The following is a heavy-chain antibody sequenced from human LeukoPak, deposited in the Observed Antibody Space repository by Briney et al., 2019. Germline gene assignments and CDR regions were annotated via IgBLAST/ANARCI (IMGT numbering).Heavy chain of an antibody. Sequence: GASVKVSCKASGYTFTGYYMHWVRQAPGQGLEWMGWINPNSGGTNYAQKFQGRVTMTRDTSISTAYMELSRLRSDDTAVYYCAGGLLRFLEWLLYDNWFDPWGQGTLVTVSS. J-gene: IGHJ5*02. CDR3: AGGLLRFLEWLLYDNWFDP. CDR1: GYTFTGYY. V-gene: IGHV1-2*02. D-gene: IGHD3-3*01. CDR2: INPNSGGT.